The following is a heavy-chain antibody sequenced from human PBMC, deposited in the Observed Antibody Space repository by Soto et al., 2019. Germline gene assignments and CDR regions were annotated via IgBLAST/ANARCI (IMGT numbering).Heavy chain of an antibody. J-gene: IGHJ4*02. CDR3: ARDRLIAVTGLLHY. CDR1: GYPFTSYG. D-gene: IGHD6-19*01. CDR2: ISAYNGKT. V-gene: IGHV1-18*01. Sequence: QVQLVQSGAEVKKPGASVKVSCKTSGYPFTSYGINWVRQAPGQGPEWMGWISAYNGKTSYTQKFQGRVTMTTDTSTSTAYMVLRSLRSDDTAVYYCARDRLIAVTGLLHYWGQGNLVTVSS.